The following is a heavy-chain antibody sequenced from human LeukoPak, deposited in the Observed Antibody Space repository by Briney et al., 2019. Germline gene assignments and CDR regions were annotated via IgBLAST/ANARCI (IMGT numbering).Heavy chain of an antibody. CDR3: AKDANYYDSSGFFIPFDY. J-gene: IGHJ4*02. CDR1: GFAFSRFA. Sequence: GGSLRIPCSASGFAFSRFALTWVRPLPGKGLDWVSTISGNGHQTYYGDSVKGRFSVSRDNSKNILYLQMDSLRADDSALYYCAKDANYYDSSGFFIPFDYWGQGTLVTVSS. D-gene: IGHD3-22*01. CDR2: ISGNGHQT. V-gene: IGHV3-23*01.